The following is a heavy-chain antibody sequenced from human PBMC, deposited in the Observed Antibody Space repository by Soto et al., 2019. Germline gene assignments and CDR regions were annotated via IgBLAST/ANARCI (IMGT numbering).Heavy chain of an antibody. CDR3: ARLPKGSLVTA. CDR1: GFTFSDHY. CDR2: ISSSSDNT. V-gene: IGHV3-11*06. D-gene: IGHD2-21*02. J-gene: IGHJ4*02. Sequence: GSLRLSCAASGFTFSDHYMTWIRQAPGKGLEWVSYISSSSDNTYYADSVKGRFTVSRDNAKNALFLQMNSLRDDDTATYYCARLPKGSLVTAWGQGTRVTVSS.